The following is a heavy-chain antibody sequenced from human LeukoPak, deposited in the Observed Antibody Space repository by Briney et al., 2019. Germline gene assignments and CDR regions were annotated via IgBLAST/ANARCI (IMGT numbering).Heavy chain of an antibody. Sequence: KAGGSLRLSCAASGFTFSSYWMHWVRQAPGKGLEWVSCISSTSNYIFYADSVRGRFTISRDNAKNSLYLQMDSLRAEDTAVYYCARGGIITSYAFEIWGQGAMVTVSS. D-gene: IGHD1-26*01. J-gene: IGHJ3*02. CDR2: ISSTSNYI. CDR1: GFTFSSYW. CDR3: ARGGIITSYAFEI. V-gene: IGHV3-21*01.